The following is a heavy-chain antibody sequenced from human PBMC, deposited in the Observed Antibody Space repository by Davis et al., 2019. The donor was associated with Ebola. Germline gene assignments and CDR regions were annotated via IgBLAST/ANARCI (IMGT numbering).Heavy chain of an antibody. Sequence: MPSETLSLTCTVSGGSISSSSYYWGWIRQPPGKGLEWIGSIYYSGSTYYNPSLKSRVTISVDTSKNQFSLKLSSVTAADTAVYYCARSRAPIVLMVYALNWFDPWGQGTLVTVSS. CDR3: ARSRAPIVLMVYALNWFDP. J-gene: IGHJ5*02. V-gene: IGHV4-39*01. CDR1: GGSISSSSYY. CDR2: IYYSGST. D-gene: IGHD2-8*01.